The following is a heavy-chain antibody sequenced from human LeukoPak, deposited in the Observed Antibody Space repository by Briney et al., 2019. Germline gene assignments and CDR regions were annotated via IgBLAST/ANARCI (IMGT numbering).Heavy chain of an antibody. CDR2: LHTDNDDA. J-gene: IGHJ4*02. V-gene: IGHV1-8*01. CDR3: ARVPTRMVRGKPPFDY. Sequence: ASVKVSCKASGYTFASHDIIWVRQATGQGLEYMGWLHTDNDDAGYAEKFQGRVNLTKDTSTGTAYMELSSLTFDDTAVYYCARVPTRMVRGKPPFDYWGQGTLVTVSS. D-gene: IGHD3-10*01. CDR1: GYTFASHD.